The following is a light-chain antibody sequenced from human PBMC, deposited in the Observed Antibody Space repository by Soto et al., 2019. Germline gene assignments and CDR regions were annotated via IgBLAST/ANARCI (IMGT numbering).Light chain of an antibody. CDR1: SSNIGAGYD. J-gene: IGLJ3*02. CDR2: GNS. V-gene: IGLV1-40*01. Sequence: QSVLTQPPSVSGAPGQRVTISCTGSSSNIGAGYDVHWYQQLPGTALTLLIYGNSNRPSGVPDRFSGSKSGTSASLAITGLQAEDEADYYCQSYDSSLSGWVFGGGTKLTVL. CDR3: QSYDSSLSGWV.